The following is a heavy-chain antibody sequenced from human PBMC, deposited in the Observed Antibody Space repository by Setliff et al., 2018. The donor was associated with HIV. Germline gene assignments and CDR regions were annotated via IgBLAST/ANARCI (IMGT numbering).Heavy chain of an antibody. CDR1: GESFSGYY. J-gene: IGHJ5*02. Sequence: SETLSLTCAVYGESFSGYYWSWIRQPAGKGLEWLGEINHSGRAKYNPSLKSRVTISVDTSKNQFSLKLSSVTAADTAVYYCARDRWNHGIIIAVADWFDPWGQGTLVTVSS. CDR2: INHSGRA. D-gene: IGHD6-19*01. CDR3: ARDRWNHGIIIAVADWFDP. V-gene: IGHV4-34*01.